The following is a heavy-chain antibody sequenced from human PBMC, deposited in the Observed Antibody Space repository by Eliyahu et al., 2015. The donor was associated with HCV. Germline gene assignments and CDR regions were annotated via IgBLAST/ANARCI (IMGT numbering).Heavy chain of an antibody. V-gene: IGHV3-30*18. D-gene: IGHD3-3*01. CDR3: AKYHIRPIFGAGYFDY. Sequence: LEWVAVISYDGSNKYYADSVKGRFTISRDNFQKHAVPAKNSLRAEDTAVYYCAKYHIRPIFGAGYFDYWGQGTLVTVSS. J-gene: IGHJ4*02. CDR2: ISYDGSNK.